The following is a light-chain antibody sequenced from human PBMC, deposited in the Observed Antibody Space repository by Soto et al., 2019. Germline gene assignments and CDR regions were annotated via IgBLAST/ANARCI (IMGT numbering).Light chain of an antibody. CDR3: SSYTRRTTNV. Sequence: QSALTQPASVSGSPGQSITISCTGTSSDVGAYYYVSWYQQHPGKAPKLMLSEVSNRPSGVSDRFYGTESGNTASLTSSGLEAEDEYDYYCSSYTRRTTNVFVTGTKLTVL. J-gene: IGLJ1*01. CDR1: SSDVGAYYY. V-gene: IGLV2-14*01. CDR2: EVS.